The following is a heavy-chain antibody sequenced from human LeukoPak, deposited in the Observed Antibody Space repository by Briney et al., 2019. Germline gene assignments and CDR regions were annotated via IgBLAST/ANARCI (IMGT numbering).Heavy chain of an antibody. V-gene: IGHV1-69*05. CDR1: GGTFSSYA. D-gene: IGHD6-13*01. CDR2: IIPIFGTA. J-gene: IGHJ3*02. CDR3: ATFRSSWYGYDAFDI. Sequence: SVKASCKASGGTFSSYAISWVRQAPGQGLEWMGGIIPIFGTANYAQRFQGRVTITTDESTSTAYMELSSLKSEDTAVYYCATFRSSWYGYDAFDIWGQGTMVTVSS.